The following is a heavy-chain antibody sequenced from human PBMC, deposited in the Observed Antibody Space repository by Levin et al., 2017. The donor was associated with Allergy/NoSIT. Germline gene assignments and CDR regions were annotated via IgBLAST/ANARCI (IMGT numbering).Heavy chain of an antibody. CDR2: IGTAGDT. D-gene: IGHD2-15*01. CDR3: ARGKYCSGGSCLDY. V-gene: IGHV3-13*01. CDR1: GFTFSSYD. Sequence: RGESLKISCAASGFTFSSYDMHWVRQATGKGLEWVSAIGTAGDTYYPGSVKGRFTISRENAKNSLYLQMNSLRAGDTAVYYCARGKYCSGGSCLDYWGQGTLVTVSS. J-gene: IGHJ4*02.